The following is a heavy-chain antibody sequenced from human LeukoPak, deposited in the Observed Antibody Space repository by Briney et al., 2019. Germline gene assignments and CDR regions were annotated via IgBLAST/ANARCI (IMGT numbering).Heavy chain of an antibody. Sequence: GGSLRLSCAASGFTFSSYSMNWVRQAPGKGLEWVSSISSSSSYIYYADSVKGRFTISRDNAKNSLYLQMKSLRAEDTAVYYCARSLGGALWYWGQGTLVTVSS. CDR3: ARSLGGALWY. CDR1: GFTFSSYS. D-gene: IGHD3-16*01. V-gene: IGHV3-21*01. CDR2: ISSSSSYI. J-gene: IGHJ4*02.